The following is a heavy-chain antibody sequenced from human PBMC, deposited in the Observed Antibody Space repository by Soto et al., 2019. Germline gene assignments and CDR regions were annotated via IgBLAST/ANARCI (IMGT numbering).Heavy chain of an antibody. J-gene: IGHJ3*01. CDR3: ARSIPGHYGFDV. D-gene: IGHD3-10*01. Sequence: EVQLVESGGGLVQAGEPLRLSCEASGFTFSNYWMHWVRQVPGQGLVWVSRIKGDVSSMNYADSVKGRFTISRDNAKNTVFLQMDSLGAEDTAVYYCARSIPGHYGFDVWGQGTMVTVSS. CDR1: GFTFSNYW. V-gene: IGHV3-74*01. CDR2: IKGDVSSM.